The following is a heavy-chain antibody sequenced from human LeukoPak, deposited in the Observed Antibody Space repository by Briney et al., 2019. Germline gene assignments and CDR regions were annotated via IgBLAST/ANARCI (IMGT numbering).Heavy chain of an antibody. CDR2: IYHSGST. J-gene: IGHJ5*02. D-gene: IGHD3-3*01. Sequence: SETLSLTCTVSGGSISSGGYYWSWIRQPPGKGLEWIGYIYHSGSTYYNPSLKSRVTISVDRSKNQFSLKLSSVTAADTAVYYCARDDYDFWSGYYTGGNWFDPWGQGTLVTVSS. CDR1: GGSISSGGYY. CDR3: ARDDYDFWSGYYTGGNWFDP. V-gene: IGHV4-30-2*01.